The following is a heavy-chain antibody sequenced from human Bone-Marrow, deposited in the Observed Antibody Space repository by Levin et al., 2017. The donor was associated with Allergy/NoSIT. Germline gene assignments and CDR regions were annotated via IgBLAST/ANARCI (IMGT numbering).Heavy chain of an antibody. V-gene: IGHV3-23*01. J-gene: IGHJ6*03. CDR1: GFNFKSYA. D-gene: IGHD4-11*01. Sequence: SCAASGFNFKSYAMAWVRQVPGKGLEWLSSSSVSGVDRHYADSVKGRLTISRDNSNKTVYLQMSSLRAEDTAIYYCAKDYTNYAPYYYDIDVWGKGTTVTVSS. CDR3: AKDYTNYAPYYYDIDV. CDR2: SSVSGVDR.